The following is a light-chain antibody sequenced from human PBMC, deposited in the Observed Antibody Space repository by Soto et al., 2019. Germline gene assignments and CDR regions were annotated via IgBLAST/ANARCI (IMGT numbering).Light chain of an antibody. CDR1: SRDVGGYNY. J-gene: IGLJ1*01. CDR3: SSYTSSNTLYV. Sequence: QSVLTQPASVSGSPGQSITISCTGTSRDVGGYNYVSWHQQHPGKAPKVIITEVSNRPSGVSSRFSGSKSGNTASLTISGLQAEDEADYYCSSYTSSNTLYVFGTGTKVTVL. CDR2: EVS. V-gene: IGLV2-14*01.